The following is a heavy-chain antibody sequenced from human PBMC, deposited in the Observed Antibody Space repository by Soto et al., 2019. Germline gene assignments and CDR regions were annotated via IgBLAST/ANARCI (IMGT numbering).Heavy chain of an antibody. V-gene: IGHV3-33*01. CDR2: IWYDGSNK. J-gene: IGHJ4*02. CDR1: GFTFSSYG. D-gene: IGHD6-19*01. Sequence: GGSLRLSCAASGFTFSSYGMHWVRQAPGKGLEWVAVIWYDGSNKYYADSVKGRFTISRDNSKNTLYLQMNSLRAEDTAVYYCARDKPVSGWQFDYWGQGTLVLVSS. CDR3: ARDKPVSGWQFDY.